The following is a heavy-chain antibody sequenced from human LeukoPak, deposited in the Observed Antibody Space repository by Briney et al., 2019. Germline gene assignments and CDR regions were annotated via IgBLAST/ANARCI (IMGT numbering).Heavy chain of an antibody. D-gene: IGHD3-3*01. Sequence: GGSLRLSCAASGFTFSSYVMSWVRQAPGKGLEWVSAISGSGGSTYYADSVKGRFTISRDNSKNTLYLQMNSLRAEDTAVYYCAKGDDFWSGYYPGWFDPWGQGTLVTVSS. CDR2: ISGSGGST. CDR3: AKGDDFWSGYYPGWFDP. CDR1: GFTFSSYV. V-gene: IGHV3-23*01. J-gene: IGHJ5*02.